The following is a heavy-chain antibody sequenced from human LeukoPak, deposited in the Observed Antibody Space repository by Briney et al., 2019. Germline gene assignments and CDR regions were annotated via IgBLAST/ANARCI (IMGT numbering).Heavy chain of an antibody. Sequence: PGGSLRLSCAASGFTFSSYEMNWVRQAPGKGLEWVSYISSSGSTIYYADSVKGRFTISRDNAKNSLYLQMNSLRAEDTAVYYCTRGWVRGVLLPVDYWGQGTLVTVSS. J-gene: IGHJ4*02. V-gene: IGHV3-48*03. CDR1: GFTFSSYE. CDR3: TRGWVRGVLLPVDY. D-gene: IGHD3-10*01. CDR2: ISSSGSTI.